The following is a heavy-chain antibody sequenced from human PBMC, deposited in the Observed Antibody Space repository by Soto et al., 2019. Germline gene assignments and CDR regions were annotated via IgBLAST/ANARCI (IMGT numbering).Heavy chain of an antibody. J-gene: IGHJ4*02. CDR2: IKQDGSEK. CDR3: ASAWNKNY. Sequence: GGSLRLSCAASGFTFSSYWMNWVRQAPGKGLEWVANIKQDGSEKYYVDSVKGRFTISRDNAKSSLYLQMNSLTAEDTAVYYCASAWNKNYWGQGTLVTVSS. CDR1: GFTFSSYW. D-gene: IGHD1-1*01. V-gene: IGHV3-7*01.